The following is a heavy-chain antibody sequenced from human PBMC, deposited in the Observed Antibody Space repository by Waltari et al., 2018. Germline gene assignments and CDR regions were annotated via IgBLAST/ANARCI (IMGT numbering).Heavy chain of an antibody. J-gene: IGHJ3*02. CDR2: IIPIFGTA. CDR1: GGTFSSHA. CDR3: ARHYYDSSGYSFDI. Sequence: QVQLVQSGAEVKKPGSSVKVSCKASGGTFSSHAISWVRLAPGQGLEWMGGIIPIFGTANYAQKFQGRVTITADESTSTAYMELSSLRSEDTAVYYCARHYYDSSGYSFDIWGQGTMVTVSS. D-gene: IGHD3-22*01. V-gene: IGHV1-69*01.